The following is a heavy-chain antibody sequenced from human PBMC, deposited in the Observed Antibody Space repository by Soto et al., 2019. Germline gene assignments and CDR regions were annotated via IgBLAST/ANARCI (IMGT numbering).Heavy chain of an antibody. Sequence: GSLRLSCAASGFTFSSYAMGWVRQGPGKGLEWVAVVSIGGSTHYEDSVRGRFTISRDNSKNTLSLQMNSLTAEDTAVYFCAKRRGAGGHFDYWVQGALVTVSS. CDR3: AKRRGAGGHFDY. CDR2: VSIGGST. CDR1: GFTFSSYA. D-gene: IGHD2-15*01. V-gene: IGHV3-23*01. J-gene: IGHJ4*02.